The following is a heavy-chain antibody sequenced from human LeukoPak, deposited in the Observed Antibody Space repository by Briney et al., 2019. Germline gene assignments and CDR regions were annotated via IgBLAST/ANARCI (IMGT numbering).Heavy chain of an antibody. J-gene: IGHJ4*02. V-gene: IGHV4-39*07. D-gene: IGHD2-2*02. Sequence: PSQTLSLTCTVSGGSISSGSYYWSWIRQPPGKGLGWIGSASYSGSTYYNPALNSRVTISVDTSKNQFSLRLSSVTAADTALYYCASLIWGQYTYDYWGQGTLVTVSS. CDR2: ASYSGST. CDR3: ASLIWGQYTYDY. CDR1: GGSISSGSYY.